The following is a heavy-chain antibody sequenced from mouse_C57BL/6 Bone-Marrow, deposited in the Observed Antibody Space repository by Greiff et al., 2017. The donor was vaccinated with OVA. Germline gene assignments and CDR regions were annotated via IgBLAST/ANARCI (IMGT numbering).Heavy chain of an antibody. D-gene: IGHD2-4*01. Sequence: EVMLVESGGGLVQPKGSLKLSCAASGFSFNTYAMNWVRQAPGKGLEWVARIRSKSNNYATYYADSVKDRFTISRDDSESMLYLQMNNLKTEDTAMYYCVRTHYDYHYAMDYWGQGTSVTVSS. J-gene: IGHJ4*01. CDR2: IRSKSNNYAT. CDR3: VRTHYDYHYAMDY. CDR1: GFSFNTYA. V-gene: IGHV10-1*01.